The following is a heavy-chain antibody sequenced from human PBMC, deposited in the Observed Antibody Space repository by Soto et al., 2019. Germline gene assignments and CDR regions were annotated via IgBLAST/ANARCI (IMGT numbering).Heavy chain of an antibody. CDR3: ARDEEHGSNCDLAY. V-gene: IGHV3-30*13. D-gene: IGHD1-26*01. CDR2: IFPNGRDK. CDR1: GFNFNTYF. J-gene: IGHJ4*02. Sequence: QVQLVQSGGGVVQPGRSLRLSCAASGFNFNTYFMHWVRQAPGKGLEWVAMIFPNGRDKEYAASVKGRITISRENSNNRMYLQMDSLRHEDTAVYYCARDEEHGSNCDLAYWGQGALVPVSP.